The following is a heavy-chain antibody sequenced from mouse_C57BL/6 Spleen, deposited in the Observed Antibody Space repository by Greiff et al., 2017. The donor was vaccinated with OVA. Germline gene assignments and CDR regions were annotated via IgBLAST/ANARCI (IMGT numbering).Heavy chain of an antibody. CDR1: GYTFTEYT. Sequence: QVQLQQSGAELVKPGASVKLSCKASGYTFTEYTTHWVKQRSGQGLEWIGWFYPGSGSIKYNEKFQDKATLPADKSSSTVYMELSRLTSEVSAVYFCARHEGDCDYDGAMDYWGQGTSVTVSS. CDR2: FYPGSGSI. CDR3: ARHEGDCDYDGAMDY. J-gene: IGHJ4*01. D-gene: IGHD2-4*01. V-gene: IGHV1-62-2*01.